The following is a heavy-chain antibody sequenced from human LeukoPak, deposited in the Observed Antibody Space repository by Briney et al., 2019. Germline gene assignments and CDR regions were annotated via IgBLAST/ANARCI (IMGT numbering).Heavy chain of an antibody. Sequence: SVKVSCKASGGTFSSYAISWVRQAPGQGLEWMGGIIPIFGTANYAQKFQGRVTITADESTSTAYMELSSLRSEDTAVYYCARHKTGYSSGWRNFDYWGQGTLVTVSS. CDR3: ARHKTGYSSGWRNFDY. D-gene: IGHD6-19*01. V-gene: IGHV1-69*01. CDR2: IIPIFGTA. CDR1: GGTFSSYA. J-gene: IGHJ4*02.